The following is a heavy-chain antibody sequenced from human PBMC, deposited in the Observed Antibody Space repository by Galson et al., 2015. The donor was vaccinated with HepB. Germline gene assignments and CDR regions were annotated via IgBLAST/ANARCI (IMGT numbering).Heavy chain of an antibody. J-gene: IGHJ6*03. Sequence: VKVSCKVSGYTFTDYYMHWVQQAPGKGLEWMGLVDHEDGETIYAEKFQGRVTITADTSTDTAYMELSSLRSEDTAVYYCATAYNTAQKNYYYMDVWGKGTTVTVSS. V-gene: IGHV1-69-2*01. D-gene: IGHD5-24*01. CDR2: VDHEDGET. CDR1: GYTFTDYY. CDR3: ATAYNTAQKNYYYMDV.